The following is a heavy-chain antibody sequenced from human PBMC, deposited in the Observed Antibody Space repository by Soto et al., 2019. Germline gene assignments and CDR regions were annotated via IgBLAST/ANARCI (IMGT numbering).Heavy chain of an antibody. Sequence: SETLSLTCAVSCGSFTSNNWWTWVRQPPGQGLEWIVEIYRTGSTNYNPSLKSRVTISLDKSENQFSLKVTSLTAADTAVYYCASRDPGTSVDYWGQGTLVTVSS. J-gene: IGHJ4*02. CDR2: IYRTGST. D-gene: IGHD1-7*01. V-gene: IGHV4-4*02. CDR1: CGSFTSNNW. CDR3: ASRDPGTSVDY.